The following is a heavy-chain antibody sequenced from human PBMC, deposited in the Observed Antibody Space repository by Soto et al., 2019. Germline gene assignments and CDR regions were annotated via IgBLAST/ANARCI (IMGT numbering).Heavy chain of an antibody. CDR2: ISGSGGST. D-gene: IGHD6-6*01. Sequence: GGSLRLSCAASGFTFSSYAMSWVRQAPGKGLEWVSAISGSGGSTYYADSVKGRFTISRDNSKNTLDLQMNSLRAEDTAVYYCAKKPYSSSSYFDYWGQGTLVTVSS. J-gene: IGHJ4*02. V-gene: IGHV3-23*01. CDR3: AKKPYSSSSYFDY. CDR1: GFTFSSYA.